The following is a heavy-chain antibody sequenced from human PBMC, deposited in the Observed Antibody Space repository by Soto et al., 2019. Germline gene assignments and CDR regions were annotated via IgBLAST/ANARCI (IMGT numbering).Heavy chain of an antibody. CDR3: ARDGGTYFDY. D-gene: IGHD3-16*01. CDR1: GFPFSTYW. CDR2: LANDGTNT. J-gene: IGHJ4*02. V-gene: IGHV3-74*01. Sequence: GGSLRLSCAASGFPFSTYWMHWVRQAPGKGLVWGSRLANDGTNTRYADSVKGRFTVSRDNGKNTVYLQMDSLRAEDTAVYYCARDGGTYFDYWGQGTLVTVSS.